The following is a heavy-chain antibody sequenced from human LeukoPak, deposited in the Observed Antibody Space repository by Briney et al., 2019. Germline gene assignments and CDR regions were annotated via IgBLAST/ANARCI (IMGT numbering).Heavy chain of an antibody. D-gene: IGHD3-22*01. V-gene: IGHV1-3*01. CDR3: ATTSRSYYYDSSGYSP. J-gene: IGHJ4*02. Sequence: ASVKVSCKASGYTFTSYAMHWVRQAPGQRLEWMGWINAGNGNTKYSQKFQGRVTITRDTSASTAYMELSSLRSEDTAVYYCATTSRSYYYDSSGYSPWGQGTLVTVSS. CDR2: INAGNGNT. CDR1: GYTFTSYA.